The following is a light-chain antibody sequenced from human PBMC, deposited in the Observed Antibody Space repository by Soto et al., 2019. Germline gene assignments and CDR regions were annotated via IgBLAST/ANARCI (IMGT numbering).Light chain of an antibody. CDR2: DAS. V-gene: IGKV1-39*01. CDR3: QQTYTTPLT. Sequence: GDRFTITCRASQDIGNDVGWYQQKPGKAPKRLIYDASSLQSGVPPRFSGSGSGTDFTLSINSLQPEDFATYYCQQTYTTPLTSGGGSKVDIK. J-gene: IGKJ4*01. CDR1: QDIGND.